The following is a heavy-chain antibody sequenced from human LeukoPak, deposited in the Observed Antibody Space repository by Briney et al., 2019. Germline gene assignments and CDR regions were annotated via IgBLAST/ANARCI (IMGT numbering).Heavy chain of an antibody. J-gene: IGHJ4*02. CDR3: ARSDGSGSYETG. V-gene: IGHV3-7*03. CDR1: GFTFSSYW. Sequence: PGGSLRLSCAAPGFTFSSYWMSWVRQAPGKGLEWVANIKQDGSEKYYVDSVKGRFTISRDNAKNSLYLQMNSLRAEDTAVYYCARSDGSGSYETGWGQGTLVTVSS. CDR2: IKQDGSEK. D-gene: IGHD3-10*01.